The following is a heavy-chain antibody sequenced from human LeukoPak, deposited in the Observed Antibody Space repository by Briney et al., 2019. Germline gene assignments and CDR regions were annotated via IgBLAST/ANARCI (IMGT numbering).Heavy chain of an antibody. Sequence: PGGSLRLSCAASGFTFSSYWMHWVRQAPGKGLVWVSRINSDGSSTSYADSVKGRFTISRDNAKNTLYLQMNSLRAEDTAVYYCAKKGYCSSTSCFNDAFDIWGQGTMVTVSS. J-gene: IGHJ3*02. CDR1: GFTFSSYW. D-gene: IGHD2-2*01. CDR3: AKKGYCSSTSCFNDAFDI. CDR2: INSDGSST. V-gene: IGHV3-74*01.